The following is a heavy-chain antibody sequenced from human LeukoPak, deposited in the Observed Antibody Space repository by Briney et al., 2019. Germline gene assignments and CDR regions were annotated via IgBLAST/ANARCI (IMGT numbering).Heavy chain of an antibody. J-gene: IGHJ4*02. CDR1: GDSVSSNSAA. CDR2: TYYRSKWFN. Sequence: SQTLSLTCAISGDSVSSNSAAWNWIRQSPSRGLEWLGRTYYRSKWFNDYAVSVKSRITINPDTSKNQFSLQLNSVTSEDTAVYYCARAIRSSNWYPVDSWGQGTLVTVSS. V-gene: IGHV6-1*01. D-gene: IGHD6-13*01. CDR3: ARAIRSSNWYPVDS.